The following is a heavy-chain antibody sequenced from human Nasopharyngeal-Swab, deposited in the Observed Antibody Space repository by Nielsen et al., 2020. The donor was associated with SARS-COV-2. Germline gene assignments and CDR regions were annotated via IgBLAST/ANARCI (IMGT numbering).Heavy chain of an antibody. CDR1: GGSVSSGSYY. CDR3: ARRGYDILTGYSFFDY. J-gene: IGHJ4*02. D-gene: IGHD3-9*01. Sequence: SETLSLTCTVSGGSVSSGSYYWSWIRQPPGKGLEWIGYIYYSGSTNYNPSLQSRVTISVDTSQNQFSLKLSSVTAADTAVYYCARRGYDILTGYSFFDYWGQGTLVTVS. V-gene: IGHV4-61*01. CDR2: IYYSGST.